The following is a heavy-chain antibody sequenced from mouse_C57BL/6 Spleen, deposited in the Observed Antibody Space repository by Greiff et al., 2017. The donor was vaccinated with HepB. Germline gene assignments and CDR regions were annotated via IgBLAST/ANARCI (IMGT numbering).Heavy chain of an antibody. CDR1: GFTFSSYA. CDR3: ARYYGSRYWYFDV. Sequence: EVQLVESGGGLVKPGGSLKLSCAASGFTFSSYAMSWVRQTPEKRLEWVATISAGGSYTYYPDNVKGRFTISRDNAKNNLYLQMSHLKSEDTAMYYCARYYGSRYWYFDVWGTGTTVTVSS. D-gene: IGHD1-1*01. CDR2: ISAGGSYT. V-gene: IGHV5-4*01. J-gene: IGHJ1*03.